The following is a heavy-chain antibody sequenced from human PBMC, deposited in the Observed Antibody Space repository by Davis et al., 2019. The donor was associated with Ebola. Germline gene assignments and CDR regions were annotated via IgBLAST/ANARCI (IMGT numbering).Heavy chain of an antibody. V-gene: IGHV4-34*01. Sequence: SETLSLTCAVYGGSFSGYYWSWIRQPPGKGLEWIGEINHSGSTNYNPSLKSRVTISVDTPKNQFSLKLSSVTAADTAVYYCARGRRYSYGPPRYWGQGTLVTVSS. J-gene: IGHJ4*02. CDR1: GGSFSGYY. D-gene: IGHD5-18*01. CDR2: INHSGST. CDR3: ARGRRYSYGPPRY.